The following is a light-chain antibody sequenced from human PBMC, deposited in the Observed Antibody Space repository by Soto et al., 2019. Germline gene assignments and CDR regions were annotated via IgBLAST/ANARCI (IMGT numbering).Light chain of an antibody. Sequence: DVQMTQSPSSLSASVGDRVTITCRASQAISNYLNWYQQEPGKAPKLLIYAASSLHSGVPSRFSGSGSGTDFTLTISSLQPEDFAAYYCQQSHGIPYTFGQGTKLEIK. CDR2: AAS. CDR1: QAISNY. V-gene: IGKV1-39*01. J-gene: IGKJ2*01. CDR3: QQSHGIPYT.